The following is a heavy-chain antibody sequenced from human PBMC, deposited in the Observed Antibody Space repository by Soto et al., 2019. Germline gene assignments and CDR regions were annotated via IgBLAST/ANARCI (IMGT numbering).Heavy chain of an antibody. CDR2: IWYDGSNK. CDR3: ARDRAVADNYYYYGMDV. V-gene: IGHV3-33*01. D-gene: IGHD6-19*01. J-gene: IGHJ6*02. Sequence: PGGSLRLSCAASGFTFSSYGMHWVRQAPGKGLEWVAVIWYDGSNKYYADSVKGRFTISRDNSKNTLYLQMNSLRAEDTAVYYCARDRAVADNYYYYGMDVWGQGTTVTVSS. CDR1: GFTFSSYG.